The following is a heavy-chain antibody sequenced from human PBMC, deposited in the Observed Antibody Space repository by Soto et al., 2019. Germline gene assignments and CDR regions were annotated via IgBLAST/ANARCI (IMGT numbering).Heavy chain of an antibody. CDR2: IYYSGST. CDR3: ARPPPLAHPPRGYYYYYMDV. Sequence: QLQLQESGPGLVKPSETLSLTCTVSGGSISSSSYYWGWIREPPGKGLEWIGSIYYSGSTYYNPSLTSRITISVDTSKTQYSLKLSSGTAADTAVYYCARPPPLAHPPRGYYYYYMDVWGKGTTVTVSS. J-gene: IGHJ6*03. CDR1: GGSISSSSYY. D-gene: IGHD1-1*01. V-gene: IGHV4-39*01.